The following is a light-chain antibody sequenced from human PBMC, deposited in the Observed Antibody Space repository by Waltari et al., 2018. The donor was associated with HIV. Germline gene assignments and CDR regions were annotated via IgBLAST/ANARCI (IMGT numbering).Light chain of an antibody. CDR1: QEIKHY. CDR2: DAS. J-gene: IGKJ2*01. CDR3: QQYDDLEYT. Sequence: DIQMTQSPLSLSVSVGDRVTLTCQARQEIKHYLNWYQQKPGKAPRLLIYDASSLETGVPSRFSGSGSGTHFTLTISSLRPEDTATYYCQQYDDLEYTFGQGTTLEMK. V-gene: IGKV1-33*01.